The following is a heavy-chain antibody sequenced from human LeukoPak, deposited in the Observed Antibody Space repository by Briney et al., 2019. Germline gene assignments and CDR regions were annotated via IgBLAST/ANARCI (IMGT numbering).Heavy chain of an antibody. D-gene: IGHD3-3*01. CDR1: GYSISSGYY. CDR3: ARITIFGVVIDY. J-gene: IGHJ4*02. CDR2: IYHSGST. V-gene: IGHV4-38-2*01. Sequence: SETLSLTCAVSGYSISSGYYWGWIRQPPGKGLEWIGSIYHSGSTYYNPSLKSRVTISVDTSKNQFFLKLSSVTAADTAVYYCARITIFGVVIDYWGQGTLVTVSS.